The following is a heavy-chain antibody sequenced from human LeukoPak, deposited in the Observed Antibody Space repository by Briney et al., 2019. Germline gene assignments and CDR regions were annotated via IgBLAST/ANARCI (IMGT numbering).Heavy chain of an antibody. V-gene: IGHV3-7*01. CDR1: GFTFSISW. CDR3: ARDAGWGYYDL. Sequence: PGGSLRLSYVASGFTFSISWVTWVRQAPGKGLEWVANIDKHGSGKYYVDSVRGRFAISRDYASNSVFLQMDSLRAEDTSVYYCARDAGWGYYDLWGQGTPVTVSS. D-gene: IGHD1-26*01. J-gene: IGHJ4*02. CDR2: IDKHGSGK.